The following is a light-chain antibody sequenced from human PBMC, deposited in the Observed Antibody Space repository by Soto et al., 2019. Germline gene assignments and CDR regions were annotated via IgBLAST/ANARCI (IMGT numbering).Light chain of an antibody. CDR1: QSISSW. V-gene: IGKV1-5*03. CDR2: KAS. J-gene: IGKJ1*01. Sequence: DVQITQSPSTLSASVGARVTMTCRDSQSISSWLAWYQQKPGKAPKLLINKASSLESGVPSRFSGSGSGTEFTLTISSLQPDDFATYYCQHFNSYPWTFGQGTKVDI. CDR3: QHFNSYPWT.